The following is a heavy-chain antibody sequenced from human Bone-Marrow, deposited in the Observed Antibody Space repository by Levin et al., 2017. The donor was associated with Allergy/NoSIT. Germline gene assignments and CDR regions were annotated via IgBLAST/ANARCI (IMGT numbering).Heavy chain of an antibody. V-gene: IGHV3-74*01. CDR3: ARGRGFGGSAWYDC. CDR1: GFTFSSYW. J-gene: IGHJ3*01. Sequence: GESLKISCAASGFTFSSYWMHWVRQAPGKGLVWVSRINSDGSSTSYADSVKGRFTISRDNAKNTLYLQMNSLRAEDTAVYYCARGRGFGGSAWYDCWGQGTMVTVSS. D-gene: IGHD6-19*01. CDR2: INSDGSST.